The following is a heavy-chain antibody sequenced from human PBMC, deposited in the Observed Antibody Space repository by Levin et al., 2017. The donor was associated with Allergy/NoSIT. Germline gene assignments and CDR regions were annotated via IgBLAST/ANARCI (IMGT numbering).Heavy chain of an antibody. Sequence: GGSLRLSCAASGLTFSNFWMAWVRQAPGKGLEWVANIKEDGSEKFYVDSVKGRFTISRDNAKNSLYLQMNSLRAEDTAVYYCARDQNYYGSGSYYRVAFDVWGQGTVVTVSS. CDR3: ARDQNYYGSGSYYRVAFDV. CDR2: IKEDGSEK. V-gene: IGHV3-7*04. D-gene: IGHD3-10*01. J-gene: IGHJ3*01. CDR1: GLTFSNFW.